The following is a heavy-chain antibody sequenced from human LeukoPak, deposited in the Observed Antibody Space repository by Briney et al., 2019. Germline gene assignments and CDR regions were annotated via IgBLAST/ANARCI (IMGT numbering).Heavy chain of an antibody. CDR1: GGSISSGGYY. V-gene: IGHV4-31*03. D-gene: IGHD1-26*01. J-gene: IGHJ3*02. Sequence: SETLSLTCTVSGGSISSGGYYRSWIRQHPGKGLEWIGYIYYSGSTYYNPSLKSRVTISVGTSKNQFSLKLSSVTAADTAVYYCASGVVGAHTRPHDAFDIWGQGTMVTVSS. CDR3: ASGVVGAHTRPHDAFDI. CDR2: IYYSGST.